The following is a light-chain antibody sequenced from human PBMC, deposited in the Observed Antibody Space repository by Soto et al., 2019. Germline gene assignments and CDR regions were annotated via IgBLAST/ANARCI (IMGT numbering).Light chain of an antibody. CDR3: QQYNSYPQ. V-gene: IGKV1-5*01. J-gene: IGKJ1*01. Sequence: DIQMTQSPSTLSASVGDRVTITCRASQSISSWLAWYQQKPGKAPKLLIYDASSLESGVPSRFSGSGSATEFTLTISSLQPDDFATYYCQQYNSYPQFGQGTKVEIK. CDR2: DAS. CDR1: QSISSW.